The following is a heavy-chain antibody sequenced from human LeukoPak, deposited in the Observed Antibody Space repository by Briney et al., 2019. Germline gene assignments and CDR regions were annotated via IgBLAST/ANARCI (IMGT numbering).Heavy chain of an antibody. CDR3: ARTSDEYSSSSIDY. CDR1: GFTFSSYA. D-gene: IGHD6-6*01. Sequence: GGSLRLSCAASGFTFSSYAMSWVRQAPGKGLEWVAVISYDGSNKYYADSVKGRFTISRDNSKNTLYLQMNSLRAEDTAVYYCARTSDEYSSSSIDYWGQGTLVTVSS. V-gene: IGHV3-30-3*01. CDR2: ISYDGSNK. J-gene: IGHJ4*02.